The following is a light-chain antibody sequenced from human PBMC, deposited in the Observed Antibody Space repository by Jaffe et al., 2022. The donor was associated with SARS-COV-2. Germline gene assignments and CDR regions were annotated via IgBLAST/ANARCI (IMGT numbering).Light chain of an antibody. J-gene: IGKJ4*01. CDR3: QQYNNWPPLT. CDR2: GAS. Sequence: EVEMTQSPATLSVSPGERATLSCRASQSVSTNLAWYQQKPGQAPRLLIYGASTRATDIPARFSGSGSGTEFSLTISSLQSEDLAVYYCQQYNNWPPLTFGGGTKVEIK. CDR1: QSVSTN. V-gene: IGKV3D-15*01.